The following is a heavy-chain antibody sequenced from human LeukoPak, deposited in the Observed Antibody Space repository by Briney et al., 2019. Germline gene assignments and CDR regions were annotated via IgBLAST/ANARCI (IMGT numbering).Heavy chain of an antibody. V-gene: IGHV4-59*11. CDR3: ARDLITVTKGFDI. Sequence: SETLSLTCAVSTDSISSHYWSWLRQPPGKGLEWIGYISYIGSTNYNPSLKSRVTISIDTSNNQFSLKLRSVTAADTAVYYCARDLITVTKGFDIWGQGTMVSVSS. CDR1: TDSISSHY. D-gene: IGHD4-17*01. CDR2: ISYIGST. J-gene: IGHJ3*02.